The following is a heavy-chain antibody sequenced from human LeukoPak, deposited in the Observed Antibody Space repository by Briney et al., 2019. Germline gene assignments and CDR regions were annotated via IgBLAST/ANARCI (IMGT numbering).Heavy chain of an antibody. J-gene: IGHJ6*02. CDR2: ISSSSSYI. V-gene: IGHV3-21*01. CDR3: ARDRMGSSWYNGMDV. CDR1: GFTFSSYS. Sequence: AGSLRLSCAASGFTFSSYSMNWVRQAPGKGLEWVSSISSSSSYIYYADSVKGRFTISRDNAKNSLYLQMNSLRAEDTAVYYCARDRMGSSWYNGMDVWGQGTTVTVSS. D-gene: IGHD6-13*01.